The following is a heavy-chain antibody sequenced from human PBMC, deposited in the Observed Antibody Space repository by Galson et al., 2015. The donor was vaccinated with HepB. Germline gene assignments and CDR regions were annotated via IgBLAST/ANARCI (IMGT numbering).Heavy chain of an antibody. CDR3: ASGKQGYAFDI. V-gene: IGHV3-33*08. CDR2: IWYDGSNK. CDR1: GFAFSSYG. J-gene: IGHJ3*02. Sequence: SLRLSCAASGFAFSSYGMHWVRQAPGKGLEWVAVIWYDGSNKYYADSVKGRFTISRDNSKNTLYLQMNSLRAEDTAVYYCASGKQGYAFDIWGQGTMVTVSS. D-gene: IGHD6-13*01.